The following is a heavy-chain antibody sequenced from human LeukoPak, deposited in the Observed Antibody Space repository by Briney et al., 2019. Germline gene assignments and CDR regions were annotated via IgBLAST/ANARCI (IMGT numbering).Heavy chain of an antibody. CDR1: GGSISSYY. J-gene: IGHJ4*02. CDR2: IYYSGST. Sequence: SETLSLTCTVSGGSISSYYWSWIRQPPGKGLEWIGYIYYSGSTNYNPSLKSRVTISVDTSKNQFSLKLSSVTAADTAVYYCARWGEYYYGSGSYPHFDYWGQGTLVTVSS. CDR3: ARWGEYYYGSGSYPHFDY. D-gene: IGHD3-10*01. V-gene: IGHV4-59*01.